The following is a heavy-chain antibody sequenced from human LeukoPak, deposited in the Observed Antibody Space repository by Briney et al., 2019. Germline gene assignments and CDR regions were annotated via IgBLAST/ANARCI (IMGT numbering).Heavy chain of an antibody. V-gene: IGHV4-4*07. Sequence: SETLSLTCTVSGGSISSYYWSWIRQPPGKGLEWVGRIYTSGSTNYNPSLKSRVTMSVDTSKNQFSLKLSSVTAADTAVYYCARSAVIHYYYGSGSYYDYYYMDVWGKGTTVTVSS. D-gene: IGHD3-10*01. CDR1: GGSISSYY. J-gene: IGHJ6*03. CDR2: IYTSGST. CDR3: ARSAVIHYYYGSGSYYDYYYMDV.